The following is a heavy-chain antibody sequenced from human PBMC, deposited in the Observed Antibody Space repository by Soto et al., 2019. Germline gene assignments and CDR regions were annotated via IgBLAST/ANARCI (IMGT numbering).Heavy chain of an antibody. Sequence: PGGSLRLSCAASGFTFSSYGMHWVRQAPGKGLEWVAVIWYDGSNKYCADSVKGRFTISRDNSKNTLYLQMNSLRAEDTAVYYCARDYDYVWGSPTFDYWGQGT. CDR2: IWYDGSNK. V-gene: IGHV3-33*01. CDR3: ARDYDYVWGSPTFDY. J-gene: IGHJ4*02. CDR1: GFTFSSYG. D-gene: IGHD3-16*01.